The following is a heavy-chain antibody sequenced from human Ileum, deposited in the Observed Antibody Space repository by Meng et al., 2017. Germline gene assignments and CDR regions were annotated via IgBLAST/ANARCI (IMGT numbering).Heavy chain of an antibody. CDR3: AREINRGSSWFDY. Sequence: VQLVQSGAEVKKPGPSVTVPFKASGYTFTSYTMHWVRQAPGQRLEWMGWINAANGNTKYSQKFQGRVTITGDTSASTASMELNSLRSEDTAIYFCAREINRGSSWFDYWGQGTLVTVSS. CDR2: INAANGNT. CDR1: GYTFTSYT. J-gene: IGHJ4*02. V-gene: IGHV1-3*01. D-gene: IGHD6-13*01.